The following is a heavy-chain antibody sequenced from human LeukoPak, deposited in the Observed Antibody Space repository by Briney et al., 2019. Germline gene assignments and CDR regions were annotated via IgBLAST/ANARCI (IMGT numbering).Heavy chain of an antibody. CDR2: IWYDGSNK. J-gene: IGHJ2*01. CDR1: GFTFSSYG. Sequence: GGSLRLACAASGFTFSSYGMHWVRQAPGKGLEWVAVIWYDGSNKDYADSVKGRFTISRDNSKNTLYLQMNSLRAEDTAVYYCARDGFTMIVVGWYFDLWGRGTLVTVSS. V-gene: IGHV3-33*01. D-gene: IGHD3-22*01. CDR3: ARDGFTMIVVGWYFDL.